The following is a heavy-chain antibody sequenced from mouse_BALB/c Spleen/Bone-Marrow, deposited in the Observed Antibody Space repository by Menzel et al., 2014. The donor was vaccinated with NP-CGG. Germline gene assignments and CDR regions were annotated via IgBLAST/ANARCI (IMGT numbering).Heavy chain of an antibody. CDR3: ARGGDDFSLDY. D-gene: IGHD2-4*01. Sequence: VQLQQSGTELVMPGASVKMSCKASGYAFTDRWIHWVKQRPGQGLEWIGAIDTSDSYTNYNQKFKGKATLTVDESSSSAYIHLSNLTSEDSAVYYCARGGDDFSLDYWGQRTSVTVSS. J-gene: IGHJ4*01. V-gene: IGHV1-69*01. CDR1: GYAFTDRW. CDR2: IDTSDSYT.